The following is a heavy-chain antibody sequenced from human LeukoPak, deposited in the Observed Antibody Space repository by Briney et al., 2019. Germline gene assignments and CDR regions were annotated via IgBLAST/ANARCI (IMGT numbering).Heavy chain of an antibody. D-gene: IGHD2-2*01. Sequence: SVKVSCKASGGTFSSYAISWVRQAPGQGLEWMGGIIPIFGTANYAQKFQGRVTITADESTSTAYMELSSLRSEDTAVYYCARGPPGYCSSTSCSDYWGQGTLVTVSS. CDR1: GGTFSSYA. CDR3: ARGPPGYCSSTSCSDY. J-gene: IGHJ4*02. V-gene: IGHV1-69*13. CDR2: IIPIFGTA.